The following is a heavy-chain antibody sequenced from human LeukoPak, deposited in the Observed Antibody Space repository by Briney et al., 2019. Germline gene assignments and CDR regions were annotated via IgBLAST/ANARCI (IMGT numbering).Heavy chain of an antibody. CDR3: ASAMDGSGSFDY. CDR2: ISGYKGNT. Sequence: ASVKVSCKASGYTFTSYGISWVRQAPGQGLEWMGWISGYKGNTNYAQKLQGRVTMTTDTSTSTAYMELGSLRSDDTAVYYCASAMDGSGSFDYWGQGTLVTVSS. V-gene: IGHV1-18*01. D-gene: IGHD3-10*01. J-gene: IGHJ4*02. CDR1: GYTFTSYG.